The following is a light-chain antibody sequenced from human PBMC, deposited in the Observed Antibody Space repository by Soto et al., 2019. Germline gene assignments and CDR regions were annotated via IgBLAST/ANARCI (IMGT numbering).Light chain of an antibody. CDR2: DAS. CDR1: QTISSW. V-gene: IGKV1-5*01. Sequence: DIQMTQSPSTLSASVGDRVTISCRASQTISSWLAWYQQKPGKAPKLLIYDASNLESGVPSRFSGSGSGTEFTLTISSLQTDDFATYYCQQYNSYPYTFGQGTKVDIK. CDR3: QQYNSYPYT. J-gene: IGKJ2*01.